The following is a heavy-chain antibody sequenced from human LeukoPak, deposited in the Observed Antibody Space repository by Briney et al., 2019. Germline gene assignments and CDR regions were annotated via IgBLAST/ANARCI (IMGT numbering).Heavy chain of an antibody. J-gene: IGHJ4*02. CDR1: GFTSSIYS. Sequence: PGGSLRLSCAASGFTSSIYSMNWVRQASGRGLEWLSYITSRSSTIYYAASVKGRFTISRDDAKNLLFLQMNSLRAEDTAVYYCASSKPSFDHWGQGTLVTVSS. V-gene: IGHV3-48*01. CDR2: ITSRSSTI. CDR3: ASSKPSFDH.